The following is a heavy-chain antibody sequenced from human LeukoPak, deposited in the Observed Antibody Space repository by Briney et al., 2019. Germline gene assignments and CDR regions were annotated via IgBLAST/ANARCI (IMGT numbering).Heavy chain of an antibody. D-gene: IGHD2-2*02. J-gene: IGHJ3*02. Sequence: GGSLRLSCAASGFTFSSYSMNWVRQAPGKGLEWVAFIRYDGSNKYYADSVKGRFTISRDNSKNTLYLQMNSLRAEDTAVYYCAKDLTRDIVVVPAAITLVGAFDIWGQGTMVTVSS. V-gene: IGHV3-30*02. CDR1: GFTFSSYS. CDR3: AKDLTRDIVVVPAAITLVGAFDI. CDR2: IRYDGSNK.